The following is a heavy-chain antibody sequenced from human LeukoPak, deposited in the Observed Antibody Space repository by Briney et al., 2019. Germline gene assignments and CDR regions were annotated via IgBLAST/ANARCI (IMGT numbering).Heavy chain of an antibody. J-gene: IGHJ4*02. Sequence: GGSLRLSCAASGFTFSSYGMHWVRQAPGKGLEWVAFIRYDGSNKYYEDSVKGRFTISRDNSKSTLYLHLNIPRPEDTAVYYCTRSVVTTADFDYWGQGTLVTVSS. CDR2: IRYDGSNK. CDR3: TRSVVTTADFDY. V-gene: IGHV3-30*02. D-gene: IGHD2-21*02. CDR1: GFTFSSYG.